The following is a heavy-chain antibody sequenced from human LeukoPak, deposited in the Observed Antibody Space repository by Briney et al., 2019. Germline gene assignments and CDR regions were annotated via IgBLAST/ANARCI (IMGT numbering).Heavy chain of an antibody. V-gene: IGHV4-34*01. CDR3: ARDRYSGYDYSWYFDY. J-gene: IGHJ4*02. Sequence: SETLSLTCAVYGGSFSGYYWSWIRRPPGKGLEWIGEINHSGSTNYNPSLKSRVTISVDTSKNQFSLKLSSVTAADTAVYYCARDRYSGYDYSWYFDYWGQGTLVTVSS. CDR2: INHSGST. CDR1: GGSFSGYY. D-gene: IGHD5-12*01.